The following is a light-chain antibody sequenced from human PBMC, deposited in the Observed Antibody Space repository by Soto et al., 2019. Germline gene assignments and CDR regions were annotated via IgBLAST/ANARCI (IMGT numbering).Light chain of an antibody. CDR1: QSVSRY. V-gene: IGKV3-20*01. CDR3: QQYGSSPGPIT. CDR2: DTS. Sequence: EIVLTQSPGTLSLSPGERATLSCRASQSVSRYLAWYQQKPGQAPRLLIYDTSYRATGIPARFSGSGSGTDFTLTISRLEPEDFAVYYCQQYGSSPGPITFGQGTRLEIK. J-gene: IGKJ5*01.